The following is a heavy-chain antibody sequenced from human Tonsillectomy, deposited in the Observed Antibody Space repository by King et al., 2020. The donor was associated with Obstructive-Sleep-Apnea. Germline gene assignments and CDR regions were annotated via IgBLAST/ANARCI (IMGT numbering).Heavy chain of an antibody. V-gene: IGHV3-13*04. D-gene: IGHD3-10*01. J-gene: IGHJ6*02. Sequence: VQLVESGGGLVQPGGSLRLSCAASGFTFSTYDMHWVRQATGKGLEWVSAIGTAGDTYYPGSVKGRFPFSIENAKNSLYLQMNSLRAGDTAVYYCARGGSGSYYGYYNYNVMDVWGQGTTVTVSS. CDR2: IGTAGDT. CDR1: GFTFSTYD. CDR3: ARGGSGSYYGYYNYNVMDV.